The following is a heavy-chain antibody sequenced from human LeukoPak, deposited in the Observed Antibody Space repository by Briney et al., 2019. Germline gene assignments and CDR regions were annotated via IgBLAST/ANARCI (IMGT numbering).Heavy chain of an antibody. Sequence: SQTLSLTCAVSGDSISYESYYWNWIRQAPGKGPEWIGNIYRGRTRLNPSYTSRAAISVDMSKSQVSLSLTSVTAADTAIYYCAGEGEYGQSYSWGQGVLVVVSA. V-gene: IGHV4-30-2*01. CDR2: IYRGRT. J-gene: IGHJ5*02. D-gene: IGHD4-17*01. CDR3: AGEGEYGQSYS. CDR1: GDSISYESYY.